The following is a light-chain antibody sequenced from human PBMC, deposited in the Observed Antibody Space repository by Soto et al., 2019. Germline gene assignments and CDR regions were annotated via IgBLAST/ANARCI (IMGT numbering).Light chain of an antibody. V-gene: IGKV3-20*01. CDR2: DAS. J-gene: IGKJ5*01. CDR1: QSVSSSY. CDR3: QQYGSTPRIT. Sequence: EIVVTQSPGTLSLSPGERVTLSCRASQSVSSSYLAWYQQKPGQAPRLLIYDASSRATGIPDRFSGSGSGTDFTLTISRLEPEDFAVYYCQQYGSTPRITLGQGTRLETK.